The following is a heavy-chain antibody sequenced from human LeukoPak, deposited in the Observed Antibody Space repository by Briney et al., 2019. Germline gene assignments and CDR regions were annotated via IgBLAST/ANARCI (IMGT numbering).Heavy chain of an antibody. CDR2: IYHSGSP. Sequence: PSETLSLTCSVSGFSISSGYYWGWIRQSPGKGLEWIGSIYHSGSPYYNPSLKSRVIISVDTSKNQFSLKLSSVTAADTAVYYCARGAMVRGVSNWFDPWGQGTLVTVSS. V-gene: IGHV4-38-2*02. CDR3: ARGAMVRGVSNWFDP. D-gene: IGHD3-10*01. J-gene: IGHJ5*02. CDR1: GFSISSGYY.